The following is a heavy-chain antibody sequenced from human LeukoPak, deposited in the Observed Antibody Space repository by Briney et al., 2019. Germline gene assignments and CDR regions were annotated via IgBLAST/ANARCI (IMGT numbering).Heavy chain of an antibody. V-gene: IGHV1-18*01. CDR3: MGATGEDY. CDR2: ISAYNGNT. Sequence: RASVKVSCTASGYTFTSYGISWVRQAPGQGLEWMGWISAYNGNTNYAQKLQGRVTMTTDTSTSTAYMELSSLRSEDTAVYYCMGATGEDYWGQGTLVTVSS. D-gene: IGHD7-27*01. J-gene: IGHJ4*02. CDR1: GYTFTSYG.